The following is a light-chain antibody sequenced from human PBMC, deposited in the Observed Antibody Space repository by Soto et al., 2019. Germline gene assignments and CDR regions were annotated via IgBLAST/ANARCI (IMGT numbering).Light chain of an antibody. CDR3: QLCGTLPGT. CDR1: QGISNY. Sequence: TQSPSSLSASVGDRVTITCRASQGISNYLAWYQQKPGQAPRLLIFGTSSRATGIPDRLIGGGSGTVYALTISRLEPEDFAGYYCQLCGTLPGTFGQGTKV. V-gene: IGKV3-20*01. CDR2: GTS. J-gene: IGKJ1*01.